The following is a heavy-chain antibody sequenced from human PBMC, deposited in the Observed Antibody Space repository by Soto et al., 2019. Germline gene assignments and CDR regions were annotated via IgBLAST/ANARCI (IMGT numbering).Heavy chain of an antibody. CDR3: ARVYSRPGDFRGNGWFDP. CDR1: GFTFSDYS. V-gene: IGHV3-11*05. J-gene: IGHJ5*02. Sequence: QVQLVESGGGLVKPGGSLRLSCAASGFTFSDYSMSWIRQAPEKGLEWVSYISSTSSYTTYADSVKGRFTISRDNAKNSVYLQMNSLRVEDTAVYYCARVYSRPGDFRGNGWFDPWGQGSLVTVSS. CDR2: ISSTSSYT. D-gene: IGHD4-17*01.